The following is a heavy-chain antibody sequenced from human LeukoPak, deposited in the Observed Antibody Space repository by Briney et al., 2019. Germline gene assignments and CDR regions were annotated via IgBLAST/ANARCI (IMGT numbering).Heavy chain of an antibody. V-gene: IGHV1-2*06. D-gene: IGHD6-13*01. Sequence: ASVKVSCKASGYTFSGYYIHWVRQAPGQGLEWMGRINPDSGDTNYVRKFLGRVTMTRDTSISTAYLEVSSLRPDDTAMYYCARDLTGGIAAAGDRFDPWGQGTLVTVSS. J-gene: IGHJ5*02. CDR1: GYTFSGYY. CDR3: ARDLTGGIAAAGDRFDP. CDR2: INPDSGDT.